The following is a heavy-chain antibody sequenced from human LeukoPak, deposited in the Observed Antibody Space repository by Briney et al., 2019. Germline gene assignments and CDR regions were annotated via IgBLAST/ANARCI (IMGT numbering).Heavy chain of an antibody. CDR2: ISSSSSTI. Sequence: GVSLRLSCTASGFTFSSYSMNWVRQAPVKGLERVSYISSSSSTIHYADSVKGRFTISRDNAKNSLYLQMNSLRAEDTAVYYCARSVATNTRADYWGQGTLVTVSS. CDR3: ARSVATNTRADY. J-gene: IGHJ4*02. V-gene: IGHV3-48*01. CDR1: GFTFSSYS. D-gene: IGHD5-12*01.